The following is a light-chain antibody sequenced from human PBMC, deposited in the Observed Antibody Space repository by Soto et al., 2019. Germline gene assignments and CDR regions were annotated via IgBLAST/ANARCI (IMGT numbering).Light chain of an antibody. V-gene: IGKV3-11*01. J-gene: IGKJ2*01. CDR2: DAS. CDR1: QSVSRY. CDR3: QQRSNWPRT. Sequence: EIVLTQSPATLSLSPGERATLSCRASQSVSRYLAWYQQKPGQAPRLLIYDASNTATGITARFSGSGSWTDFTLTIRSLEPEDFAVYYCQQRSNWPRTFGQGTKLEIK.